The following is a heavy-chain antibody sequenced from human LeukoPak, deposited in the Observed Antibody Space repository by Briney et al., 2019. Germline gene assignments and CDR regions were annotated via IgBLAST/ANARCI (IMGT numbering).Heavy chain of an antibody. Sequence: GGSLRLSCAASGFTIGGFAMTWVRQAPGKGLEWVSSIGSDYKTHYSESVKGRFAISRDNAKNSLFLQMNSLRDEDTAVYYCARDSPGWGAFDVWGQGTMVTVSS. J-gene: IGHJ3*01. CDR3: ARDSPGWGAFDV. V-gene: IGHV3-23*01. CDR1: GFTIGGFA. D-gene: IGHD1-26*01. CDR2: IGSDYKT.